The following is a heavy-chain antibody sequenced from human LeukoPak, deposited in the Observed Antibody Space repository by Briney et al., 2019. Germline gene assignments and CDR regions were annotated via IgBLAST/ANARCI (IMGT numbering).Heavy chain of an antibody. CDR1: GFTFSSYA. D-gene: IGHD1-26*01. CDR2: ISGSGGST. Sequence: AGGSLRLSCAASGFTFSSYAMSWVRQAPGKGLEWVSAISGSGGSTYYADSVKGRFTISRDNSKNTLYLQMNSLRAEDTAVYYCAKDEGSGSYFRLDIFDYWGQGTLVTVSS. V-gene: IGHV3-23*01. CDR3: AKDEGSGSYFRLDIFDY. J-gene: IGHJ4*02.